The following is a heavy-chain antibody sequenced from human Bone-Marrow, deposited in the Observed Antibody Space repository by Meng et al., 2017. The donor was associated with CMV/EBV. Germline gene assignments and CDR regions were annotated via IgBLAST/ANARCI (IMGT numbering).Heavy chain of an antibody. CDR2: IYWNDDK. J-gene: IGHJ5*02. D-gene: IGHD4-11*01. Sequence: SGFSLSNSGVGVVWIRQPPGKALEWLALIYWNDDKRYSSSLKSRLTITKETSKNQVVLTMTDVDPVDTGTYYCAHFMTTVTTGWFDPWGQGILVTVSS. CDR3: AHFMTTVTTGWFDP. CDR1: GFSLSNSGVG. V-gene: IGHV2-5*01.